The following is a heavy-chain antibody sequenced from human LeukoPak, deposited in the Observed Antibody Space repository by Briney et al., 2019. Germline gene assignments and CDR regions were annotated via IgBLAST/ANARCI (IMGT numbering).Heavy chain of an antibody. D-gene: IGHD2-2*01. Sequence: ASVNVSCKASGYTFTGYYMYWVRQAPGQGLEWMGWINPDTGATDIAQKFQGRVTMTRDTSISAAYMELSRLRSDDTAVYYCTRDHCSYINCYEDYYYGMDVWGQGTTVTVSS. CDR2: INPDTGAT. J-gene: IGHJ6*02. V-gene: IGHV1-2*02. CDR3: TRDHCSYINCYEDYYYGMDV. CDR1: GYTFTGYY.